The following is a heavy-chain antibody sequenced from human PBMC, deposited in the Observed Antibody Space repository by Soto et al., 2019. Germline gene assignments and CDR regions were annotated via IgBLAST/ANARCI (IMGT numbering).Heavy chain of an antibody. V-gene: IGHV4-59*01. J-gene: IGHJ6*02. D-gene: IGHD3-10*01. Sequence: SETLSLTCTVYGASMSSYYCSWIRQPPGKGLEWIGYIYYSGSTNYNPSLKSRVTMSVDTPKNQFSLKLSSVTAADTAVYYCARRGYGPGFPYYYGMDVWGQGTTVTVS. CDR1: GASMSSYY. CDR3: ARRGYGPGFPYYYGMDV. CDR2: IYYSGST.